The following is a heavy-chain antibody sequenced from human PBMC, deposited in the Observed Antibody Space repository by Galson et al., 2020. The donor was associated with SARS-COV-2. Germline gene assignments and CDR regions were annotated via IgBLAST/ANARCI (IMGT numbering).Heavy chain of an antibody. Sequence: GGSLRLSCAASGFTFSSYAMHWVRQAPGKGLEWVAVISYDGSNKYYADSVKGRFTISRDNSKNTLYLQMNSLRAEDTAVYYCARDGTYYDSSGYDPDYYYGMDVWGQGTTVTVSS. CDR1: GFTFSSYA. V-gene: IGHV3-30-3*01. J-gene: IGHJ6*02. CDR3: ARDGTYYDSSGYDPDYYYGMDV. D-gene: IGHD3-22*01. CDR2: ISYDGSNK.